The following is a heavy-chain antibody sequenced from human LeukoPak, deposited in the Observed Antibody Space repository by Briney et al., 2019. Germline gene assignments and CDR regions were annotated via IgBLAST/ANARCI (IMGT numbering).Heavy chain of an antibody. J-gene: IGHJ5*02. Sequence: GGSLRLSCAASGFTFSSYGMHWVRQAPGKGLEWVAVIWYDGSNKYYADSVKGRFTISRDNSKNTLYLQMNSLRAEDTAVYYCAKALRIAAAGKPNWFDPWGQGTLVTVSS. CDR2: IWYDGSNK. V-gene: IGHV3-33*06. D-gene: IGHD6-13*01. CDR1: GFTFSSYG. CDR3: AKALRIAAAGKPNWFDP.